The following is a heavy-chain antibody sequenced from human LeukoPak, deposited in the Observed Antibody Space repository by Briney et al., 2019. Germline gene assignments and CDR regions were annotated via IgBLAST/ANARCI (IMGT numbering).Heavy chain of an antibody. CDR3: ASVGSGPFDI. Sequence: GGSLRLSCVASGFTFSTYSMNWVRQAPGKGLEWVSYISSGSTAIYYADSVRGRFTISRDNAKNSLYLQMNSLRAEDTAVYYCASVGSGPFDIWGQGTMVTVSS. CDR1: GFTFSTYS. J-gene: IGHJ3*02. V-gene: IGHV3-48*04. CDR2: ISSGSTAI. D-gene: IGHD3-10*01.